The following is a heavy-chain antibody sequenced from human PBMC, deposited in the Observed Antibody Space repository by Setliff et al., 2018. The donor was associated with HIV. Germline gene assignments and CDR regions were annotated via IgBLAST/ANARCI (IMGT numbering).Heavy chain of an antibody. CDR1: GGTFSSYA. CDR3: ARVGLKHYYYGMDV. D-gene: IGHD3-3*01. CDR2: INTGNGNT. J-gene: IGHJ6*02. Sequence: ASVKVSCKASGGTFSSYAMHWVRQAPGQRLEWMGWINTGNGNTKYSQKFQGRVTITRDTSASTAYMELSSLRSEDTAVYYCARVGLKHYYYGMDVWGQGTTVTVSS. V-gene: IGHV1-3*04.